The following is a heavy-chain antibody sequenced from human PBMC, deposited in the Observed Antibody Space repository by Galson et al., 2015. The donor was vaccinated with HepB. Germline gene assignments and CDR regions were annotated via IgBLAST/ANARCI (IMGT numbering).Heavy chain of an antibody. V-gene: IGHV1-18*04. CDR1: GYTFTSYG. CDR2: ISAYNGNT. Sequence: SVKVSCKASGYTFTSYGISWVRQAPGQGLEWMGWISAYNGNTNYAQKLQGRVTMTTDTSTSTAYMELRSLRSDDTAVYYCARAAYYYDSSGYYDYWGQGTLVTVSS. J-gene: IGHJ4*02. CDR3: ARAAYYYDSSGYYDY. D-gene: IGHD3-22*01.